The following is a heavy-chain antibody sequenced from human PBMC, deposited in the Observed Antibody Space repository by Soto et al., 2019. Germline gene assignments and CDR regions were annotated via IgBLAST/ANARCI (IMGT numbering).Heavy chain of an antibody. Sequence: QLQLQESGSGLVKPSQTLSLTCAVSGGSISSGGYSWSWIRQPPGKGLEWIGYIYHSGSTYYNPSLSSRVTIAVDRSQNQFPVKLRSVTAADTAVYSCAGGIAARPLGYWGQGTLVTVSS. CDR1: GGSISSGGYS. CDR3: AGGIAARPLGY. V-gene: IGHV4-30-2*01. J-gene: IGHJ4*02. D-gene: IGHD6-6*01. CDR2: IYHSGST.